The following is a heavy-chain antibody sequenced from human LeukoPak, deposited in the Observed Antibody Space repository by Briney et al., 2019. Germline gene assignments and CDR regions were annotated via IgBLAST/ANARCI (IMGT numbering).Heavy chain of an antibody. V-gene: IGHV3-23*01. CDR2: ISGSGGNT. J-gene: IGHJ4*02. D-gene: IGHD6-19*01. CDR1: GFTFSSYA. CDR3: ARAQWQWLPFDY. Sequence: GGSLRLSCAASGFTFSSYAMSWVRQAPGKGLEWVSAISGSGGNTYYADSVKGRFTISRDNSKNTVYLQMNSLRAEDTAVYYCARAQWQWLPFDYWGQGTLVTVSS.